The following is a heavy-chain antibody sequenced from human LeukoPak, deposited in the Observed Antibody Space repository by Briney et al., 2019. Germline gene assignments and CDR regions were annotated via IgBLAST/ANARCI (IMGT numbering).Heavy chain of an antibody. CDR2: ISSNGDGT. Sequence: GGSLRLSCAASGFTFTSIAMTWVRQAPGKGLEYVSAISSNGDGTYYAKSVKGRVTISRDNSKSTLYLQMDSLRDEDMAVYYCARAPSSGYYDNWGQGTLVTVSS. CDR3: ARAPSSGYYDN. D-gene: IGHD6-19*01. V-gene: IGHV3-64*01. J-gene: IGHJ4*02. CDR1: GFTFTSIA.